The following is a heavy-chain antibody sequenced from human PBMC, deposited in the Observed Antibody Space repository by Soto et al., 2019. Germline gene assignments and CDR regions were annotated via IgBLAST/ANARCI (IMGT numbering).Heavy chain of an antibody. Sequence: HPGGSLRLSCAASGFTFKSYWMRWLRQAPGKGLEWVANINQDGSETYYEDSVKGRFSISRDNAKNSLYLQMNSPRLDDAAVYYCARESTIEWLGKSERGNNLFAPWGQGT. D-gene: IGHD3-9*01. J-gene: IGHJ5*02. CDR2: INQDGSET. CDR1: GFTFKSYW. V-gene: IGHV3-7*03. CDR3: ARESTIEWLGKSERGNNLFAP.